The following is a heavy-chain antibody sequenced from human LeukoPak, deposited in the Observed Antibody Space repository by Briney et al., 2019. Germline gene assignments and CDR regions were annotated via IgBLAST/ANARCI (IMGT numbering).Heavy chain of an antibody. CDR1: GFTFSSYA. CDR2: ISYDGSNK. Sequence: PGGSLRLSCAASGFTFSSYAMHWVRQAPGKGLEWVAVISYDGSNKYCADSVKGRFTISRDNSKNTLYLQMNSLRAEDTAVYYCARVKGVVAAATYYFDYWGQGTLVTVPS. D-gene: IGHD6-13*01. J-gene: IGHJ4*02. V-gene: IGHV3-30-3*01. CDR3: ARVKGVVAAATYYFDY.